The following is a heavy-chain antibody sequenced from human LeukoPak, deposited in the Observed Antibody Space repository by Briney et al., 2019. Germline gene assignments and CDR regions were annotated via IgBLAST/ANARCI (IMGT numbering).Heavy chain of an antibody. Sequence: KPSETLSLTCTVSGGSISSSSYQWGWIRQPPGEGLGWIGRIYYSGSTYYNPSLKSRVTISVDTSKNQFSLKLSSVTAADTAVYYCARLVVAPAATAQYFHHWGQGTLVTVSS. CDR3: ARLVVAPAATAQYFHH. CDR2: IYYSGST. V-gene: IGHV4-39*01. CDR1: GGSISSSSYQ. D-gene: IGHD2-2*01. J-gene: IGHJ1*01.